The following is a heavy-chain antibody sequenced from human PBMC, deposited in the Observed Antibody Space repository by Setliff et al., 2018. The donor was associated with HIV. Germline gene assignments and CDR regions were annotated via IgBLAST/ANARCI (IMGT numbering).Heavy chain of an antibody. CDR1: GGSISSGGYS. J-gene: IGHJ4*02. CDR2: IYHSGTT. CDR3: VHSLLGAPMVDY. V-gene: IGHV4-30-2*01. Sequence: PSETLSLTCAVSGGSISSGGYSWTWIRQPPGKGLEWIGNIYHSGTTKSNPSLKSRVAISVDTSKNQFSLRLNSVTAADTAMYYCVHSLLGAPMVDYWGQGTLVTVSS. D-gene: IGHD3-16*01.